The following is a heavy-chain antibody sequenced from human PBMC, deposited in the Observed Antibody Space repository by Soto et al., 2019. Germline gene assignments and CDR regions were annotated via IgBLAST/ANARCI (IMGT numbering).Heavy chain of an antibody. J-gene: IGHJ4*02. CDR1: GFSFSGYA. CDR3: ARGRGATIAYSSDY. D-gene: IGHD1-26*01. V-gene: IGHV3-30*04. CDR2: ISPDGRNQ. Sequence: QVQLVESGGGAVQPGGALRLSCAASGFSFSGYAMHWVRQAPGKGLEWVSIISPDGRNQNYAYSVKGQFTVSRDNSKNTLYLQMNSLKSDDTAVYYCARGRGATIAYSSDYWCQGTLVTVSS.